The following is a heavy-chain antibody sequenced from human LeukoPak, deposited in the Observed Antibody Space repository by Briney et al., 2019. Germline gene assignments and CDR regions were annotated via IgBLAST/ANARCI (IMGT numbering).Heavy chain of an antibody. V-gene: IGHV3-48*01. CDR1: GFTFSSYS. Sequence: GGSLRLSCAASGFTFSSYSMNWVRQAPGKGLEWVSYISSSSSTIYYADSVKGRFTISRDNAKNTLYLQMNSLRAEDTAVYYCAKDYRDERYCSSTSCHPYYFDYWGQGTLVTVSS. J-gene: IGHJ4*02. CDR3: AKDYRDERYCSSTSCHPYYFDY. D-gene: IGHD2-2*01. CDR2: ISSSSSTI.